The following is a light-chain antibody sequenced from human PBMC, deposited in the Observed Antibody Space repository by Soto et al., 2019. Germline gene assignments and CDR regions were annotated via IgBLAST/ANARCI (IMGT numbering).Light chain of an antibody. Sequence: QSVLTQPPSASGSPGQSVTISCTGTSSDVGGYNYVSWYQQHPGKAPKLMIYEVNKRPSGVPDRFSGSKSGNTASLTVSGLQAEDEAFYYCSSYAGNLNSFYIFGTGTKI. V-gene: IGLV2-8*01. CDR3: SSYAGNLNSFYI. CDR1: SSDVGGYNY. J-gene: IGLJ1*01. CDR2: EVN.